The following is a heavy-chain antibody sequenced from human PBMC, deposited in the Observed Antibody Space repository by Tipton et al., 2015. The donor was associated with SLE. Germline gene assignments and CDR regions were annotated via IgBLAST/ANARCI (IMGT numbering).Heavy chain of an antibody. Sequence: TLSLTCAVYGGSFSGYYWSWIRQPPGKGLEWIGEINHSGSTNYNPSLKSRVTISVDTSKNQFSLKLSSVTAADTAVYYCSASITIFGVADYWGQGTLVTVSS. CDR1: GGSFSGYY. CDR2: INHSGST. D-gene: IGHD3-3*01. J-gene: IGHJ4*02. V-gene: IGHV4-34*01. CDR3: SASITIFGVADY.